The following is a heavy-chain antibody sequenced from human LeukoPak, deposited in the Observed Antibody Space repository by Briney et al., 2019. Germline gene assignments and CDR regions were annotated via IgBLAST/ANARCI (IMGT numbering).Heavy chain of an antibody. V-gene: IGHV1-2*02. J-gene: IGHJ4*02. CDR3: ARGGRCGSCLHY. CDR1: GYTFTGYY. CDR2: INPNSGGT. D-gene: IGHD2-15*01. Sequence: ASVKVSCKASGYTFTGYYMHWVRQAPGQGLEWMGWINPNSGGTNYARKFQGRVTMTRDTSISTAYMELSRLRSDDTAVYYCARGGRCGSCLHYWGQGTLVTVSS.